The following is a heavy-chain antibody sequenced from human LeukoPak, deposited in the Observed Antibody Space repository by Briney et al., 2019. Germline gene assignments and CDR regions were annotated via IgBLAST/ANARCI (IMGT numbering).Heavy chain of an antibody. J-gene: IGHJ4*03. V-gene: IGHV3-23*01. CDR3: AKDPRAMRLYFYDD. CDR1: TSTINIYS. Sequence: GTPRLCCVDTTSTINIYSMSYVRQRTGKGAGWVSMITSSSYRTDYAESLKSRVTITRADNNNTFYQQLESRRISEAAAYYCAKDPRAMRLYFYDDWGQGSLVIVSS. D-gene: IGHD2/OR15-2a*01. CDR2: ITSSSYRT.